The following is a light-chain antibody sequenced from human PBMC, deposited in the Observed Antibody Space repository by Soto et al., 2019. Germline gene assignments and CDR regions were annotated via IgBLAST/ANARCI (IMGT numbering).Light chain of an antibody. Sequence: DIQMTQSPSSLSASVGDRVTITCRASQSISSYLNWYQQKPGKAPKLLIYAASSLQSGVPSRFSGSESGTDFTLTISSLQPEDFATYYCQQSNNTPYTFGQGTRLEIK. CDR3: QQSNNTPYT. J-gene: IGKJ2*01. CDR2: AAS. V-gene: IGKV1-39*01. CDR1: QSISSY.